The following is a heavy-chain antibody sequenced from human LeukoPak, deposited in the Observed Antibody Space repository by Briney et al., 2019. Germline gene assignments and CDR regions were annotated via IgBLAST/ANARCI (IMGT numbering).Heavy chain of an antibody. CDR3: ARAGGSTVSHSDY. CDR1: GFTFSSYS. CDR2: ISSSTSYI. J-gene: IGHJ4*02. Sequence: GGFLRLSCAASGFTFSSYSMNWIRQAPGKGLEWVSSISSSTSYIYYADSVKGRFTISKDNAKNSLYLQMNSLRAEDTAVYYCARAGGSTVSHSDYWGQGTLVTVSS. V-gene: IGHV3-21*01. D-gene: IGHD4-17*01.